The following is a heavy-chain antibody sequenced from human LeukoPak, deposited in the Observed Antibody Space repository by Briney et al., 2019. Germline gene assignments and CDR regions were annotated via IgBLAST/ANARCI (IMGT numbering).Heavy chain of an antibody. J-gene: IGHJ6*04. Sequence: GESLRLSCAASGFTFSIYNMNWVRQAPGKGLEWISSITSSSSYIYYAYPVKGRFTISRDNAKNSLFLQLNSLRAEDTAVYYCARDLGYCTSSSCEPDYYYYGMDVWGKGTTVTVSS. CDR1: GFTFSIYN. CDR2: ITSSSSYI. CDR3: ARDLGYCTSSSCEPDYYYYGMDV. D-gene: IGHD2-2*01. V-gene: IGHV3-21*01.